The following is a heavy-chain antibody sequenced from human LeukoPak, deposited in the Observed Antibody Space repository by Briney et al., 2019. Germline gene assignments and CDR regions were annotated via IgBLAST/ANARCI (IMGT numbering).Heavy chain of an antibody. Sequence: HAASVKVSCTASGYTFTSYGISWVRQAPGQGLEWMGWISAYSRNTNYAQKLQGRVTMTTDTSTSTAYMELRSLRSDDTAVYYCARARGLYSGNYFLHWGQGTLVTVSS. CDR1: GYTFTSYG. CDR3: ARARGLYSGNYFLH. D-gene: IGHD1-26*01. CDR2: ISAYSRNT. V-gene: IGHV1-18*01. J-gene: IGHJ1*01.